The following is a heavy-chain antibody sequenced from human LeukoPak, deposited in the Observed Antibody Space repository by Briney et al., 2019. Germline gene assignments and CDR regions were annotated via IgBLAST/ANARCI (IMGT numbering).Heavy chain of an antibody. CDR1: GFTFRSHA. CDR3: AIDPNWGTHS. Sequence: GGSLRLSCVGSGFTFRSHAMSWVRQAPEKGLEFVSGIYENGGTTYYADSVKGRFTISRDNSKNTLYLQMDSLRGEDTAVYYCAIDPNWGTHSWGQGVLVTVSS. CDR2: IYENGGTT. V-gene: IGHV3-23*01. D-gene: IGHD7-27*01. J-gene: IGHJ4*02.